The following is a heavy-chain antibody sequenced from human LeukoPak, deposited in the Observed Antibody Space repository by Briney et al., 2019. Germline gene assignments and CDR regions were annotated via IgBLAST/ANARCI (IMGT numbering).Heavy chain of an antibody. J-gene: IGHJ4*02. CDR1: GFTFSNYG. CDR3: AKDARMVRGVPLYSFDY. D-gene: IGHD3-10*01. V-gene: IGHV3-23*01. Sequence: PGGSLRLSCAASGFTFSNYGMNWVRQAPGRGLECVSGISGSGTTTSYADSVKGRFTISRDNSKNTLYLQMNSLRAEDTAVYYCAKDARMVRGVPLYSFDYWGQGTLVTVSS. CDR2: ISGSGTTT.